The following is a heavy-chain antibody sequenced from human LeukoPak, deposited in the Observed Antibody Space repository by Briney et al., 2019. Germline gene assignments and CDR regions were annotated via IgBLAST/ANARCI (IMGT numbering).Heavy chain of an antibody. V-gene: IGHV3-21*01. Sequence: GGSLRLSCAASGFTFSSYSMNWVRQAPGKGLEWVSSISSSSSYIYYADSVEGRFTISRDNAKNSLFLQMNSLRAEDTAVYYCARGLPGYYDSSGYWGQGTLVTVSS. CDR1: GFTFSSYS. CDR3: ARGLPGYYDSSGY. D-gene: IGHD3-22*01. J-gene: IGHJ4*02. CDR2: ISSSSSYI.